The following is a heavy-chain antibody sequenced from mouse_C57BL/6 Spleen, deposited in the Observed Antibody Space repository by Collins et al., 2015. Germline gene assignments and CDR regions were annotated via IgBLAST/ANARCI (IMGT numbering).Heavy chain of an antibody. CDR1: GYTFTSYW. J-gene: IGHJ4*01. CDR2: IDPSDSYT. Sequence: QVQLQQPGAELVRPGTSVKLSCKASGYTFTSYWMHWVKQRPGQGLEWIGVIDPSDSYTNYNQKFKGKATLTVDTSSSTAYMQLSSLTSEDSAVYYCARDPYGSSLYYYAMDYWGQGTSVTVSS. D-gene: IGHD1-1*01. CDR3: ARDPYGSSLYYYAMDY. V-gene: IGHV1-59*01.